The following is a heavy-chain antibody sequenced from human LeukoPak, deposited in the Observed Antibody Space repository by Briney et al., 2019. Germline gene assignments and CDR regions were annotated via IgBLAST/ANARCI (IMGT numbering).Heavy chain of an antibody. V-gene: IGHV3-23*01. CDR2: IRGNGVTT. CDR1: GFTFSTYG. J-gene: IGHJ3*02. CDR3: ARPRGPSDAFDI. D-gene: IGHD3-16*01. Sequence: GGSLRLSCAASGFTFSTYGMNWVRQAPGKGLEWVSGIRGNGVTTYYADSVKGRFTISRDNTNNSLYLQMDSLRAEDTAVYYCARPRGPSDAFDIWGQGTMVTVSS.